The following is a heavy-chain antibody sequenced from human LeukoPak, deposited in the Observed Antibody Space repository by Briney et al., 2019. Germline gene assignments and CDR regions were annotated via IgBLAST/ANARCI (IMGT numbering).Heavy chain of an antibody. V-gene: IGHV4-39*01. CDR1: GGSIINSSFY. D-gene: IGHD2-2*01. Sequence: SETLSLTCTVSGGSIINSSFYWGWIRQPPGKGLVWIGIIYYSGSTNYNTSLKSRVTIYVDASKNQLSLNLSSVDAADTAVYYCARLPRRGLVPWAIDYWGQGVLVTVSS. CDR3: ARLPRRGLVPWAIDY. CDR2: IYYSGST. J-gene: IGHJ4*02.